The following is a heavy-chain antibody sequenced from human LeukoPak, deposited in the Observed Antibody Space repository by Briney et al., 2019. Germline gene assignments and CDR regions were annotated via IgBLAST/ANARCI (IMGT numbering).Heavy chain of an antibody. D-gene: IGHD2-15*01. V-gene: IGHV4-59*01. CDR1: GGSISSYY. CDR2: IYYSGST. Sequence: SETPSLTCTVSGGSISSYYWSWIRQPPGKGLEWIGYIYYSGSTNYNPSLKSRVTISVDTSKNQFSLKLSSVTAADTAVYYCARVTVVAATLGWFDPWGQGTLVTVSS. CDR3: ARVTVVAATLGWFDP. J-gene: IGHJ5*02.